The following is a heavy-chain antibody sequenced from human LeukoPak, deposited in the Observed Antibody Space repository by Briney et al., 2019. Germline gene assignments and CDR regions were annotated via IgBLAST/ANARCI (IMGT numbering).Heavy chain of an antibody. Sequence: PGGSLKLSCAASGFTVSSNYMSWVRQAPGKGLEWVSVIYSGGSTYYADSVKGRFTISRDNSKNTLYLQMNSLRAEDTAVYYCARDLHPPTGGFDYWGQGTLVTVSS. CDR3: ARDLHPPTGGFDY. CDR1: GFTVSSNY. CDR2: IYSGGST. J-gene: IGHJ4*02. D-gene: IGHD4-17*01. V-gene: IGHV3-66*02.